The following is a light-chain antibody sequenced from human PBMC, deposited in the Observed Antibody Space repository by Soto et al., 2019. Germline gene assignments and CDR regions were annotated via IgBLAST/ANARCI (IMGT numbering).Light chain of an antibody. J-gene: IGLJ1*01. V-gene: IGLV2-14*01. CDR2: DVS. CDR1: SSDVGGYNY. CDR3: SSYTRSSTYV. Sequence: QSVLTQPASVSGSPGQSITISCTGTSSDVGGYNYVSWYQQHPGKAPKLMIYDVSNRPSGVSNRFSGTKSGNAASLTISGLHAEDEADYSCSSYTRSSTYVCGSGTKVTVL.